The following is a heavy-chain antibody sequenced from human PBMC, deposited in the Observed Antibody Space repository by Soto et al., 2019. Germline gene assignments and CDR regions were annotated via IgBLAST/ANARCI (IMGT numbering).Heavy chain of an antibody. Sequence: QVQLVQPGAEVKKPGSSVKVSCKASGGTFSSYAISWVRQAPGQGLEWMGGIIPIFGTANYAQKFQGRVTITADESTSTAYMELCSVRSEDTAVYYCARDKPVVRDRVAFDIWGQGTMVTVSS. V-gene: IGHV1-69*01. CDR1: GGTFSSYA. J-gene: IGHJ3*02. D-gene: IGHD3-10*01. CDR2: IIPIFGTA. CDR3: ARDKPVVRDRVAFDI.